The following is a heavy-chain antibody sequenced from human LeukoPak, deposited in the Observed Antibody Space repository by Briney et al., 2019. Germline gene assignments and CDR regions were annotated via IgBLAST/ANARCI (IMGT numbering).Heavy chain of an antibody. Sequence: GASVKVSCKASGYTFTSYGISWVRQAPGQGLEWMGWISAYNGNTNYAQKLQGRVTMTTDTSTSTAYMELRSLRSDDTAVYYCARLQGDVLLWFGEANNWFDPWGQGTLVTVSS. CDR3: ARLQGDVLLWFGEANNWFDP. J-gene: IGHJ5*02. D-gene: IGHD3-10*01. CDR2: ISAYNGNT. CDR1: GYTFTSYG. V-gene: IGHV1-18*01.